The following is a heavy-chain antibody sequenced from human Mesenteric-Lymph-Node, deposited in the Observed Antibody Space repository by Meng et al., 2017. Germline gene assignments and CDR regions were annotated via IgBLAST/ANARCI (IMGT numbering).Heavy chain of an antibody. J-gene: IGHJ4*02. Sequence: QLQLQESRPGLVKPSETLSLTCTVSGGSISSSNYYWDWIRQPPGKGLEWIGAIYHSGSTSYNPSLQSRVTMFVDTSKNQFSLMLTSVTATDTAVYYCARRRGGSGRDCWGQGTLVTVSS. V-gene: IGHV4-39*01. CDR1: GGSISSSNYY. D-gene: IGHD3-10*01. CDR2: IYHSGST. CDR3: ARRRGGSGRDC.